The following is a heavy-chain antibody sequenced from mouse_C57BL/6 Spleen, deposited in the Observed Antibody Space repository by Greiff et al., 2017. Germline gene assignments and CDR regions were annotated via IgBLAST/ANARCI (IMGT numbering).Heavy chain of an antibody. Sequence: VQLQQSGAELAKPGASVKLSCKASGYTFTSYWMHWVKQRPGQGLEWIGYINPSSGYTKYNQKFKDKATLTADKSSSTAYMQLSSLTYEDSAVYYCAKFYGSSYWYFDVWGTGTTVTVSS. V-gene: IGHV1-7*01. CDR3: AKFYGSSYWYFDV. CDR1: GYTFTSYW. J-gene: IGHJ1*03. CDR2: INPSSGYT. D-gene: IGHD1-1*01.